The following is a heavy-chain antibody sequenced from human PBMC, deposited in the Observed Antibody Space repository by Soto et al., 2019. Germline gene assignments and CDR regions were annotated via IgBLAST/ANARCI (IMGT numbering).Heavy chain of an antibody. J-gene: IGHJ6*02. V-gene: IGHV3-13*05. Sequence: EVQLVESGGGLVQPGGSLRLSCEASGFTFRNYDMHWVRQGTGKGLEWVSGISAAGDPDYADSVEGRFTISRENAQNSFFLQMNSLRVGDTAVYYCARTDRDFYGLDGWGQGTTVIVSS. CDR3: ARTDRDFYGLDG. CDR2: ISAAGDP. CDR1: GFTFRNYD.